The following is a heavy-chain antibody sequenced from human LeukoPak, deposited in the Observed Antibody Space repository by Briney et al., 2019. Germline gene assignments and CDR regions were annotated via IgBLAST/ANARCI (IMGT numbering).Heavy chain of an antibody. CDR2: ISGSGGST. CDR1: GFTFSSYA. V-gene: IGHV3-23*01. CDR3: AKAYEDVLLWFGELGDWFDP. D-gene: IGHD3-10*01. J-gene: IGHJ5*02. Sequence: GGSLRLPCAASGFTFSSYAMSWVRQAPGKGLEWVSAISGSGGSTYYADSVKGRFTISRDNSKNTLYLQMNSLRAEDTAVYYCAKAYEDVLLWFGELGDWFDPWGQGTLVTVSS.